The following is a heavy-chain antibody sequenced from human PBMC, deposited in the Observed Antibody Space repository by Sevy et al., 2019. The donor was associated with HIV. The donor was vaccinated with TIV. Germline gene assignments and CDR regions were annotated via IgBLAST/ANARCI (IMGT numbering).Heavy chain of an antibody. CDR1: GFTFANYA. V-gene: IGHV3-30*02. Sequence: GGSLRLSCKPSGFTFANYAMNWVRQAPGKGLEWVAFIRYDGSNKYYADSVKGRFTISRDNSKNTLYLQMNSLRAEDTAVYYCAKGADFWSGLYGMDVWGQGTTVTVSS. J-gene: IGHJ6*02. D-gene: IGHD3-3*01. CDR2: IRYDGSNK. CDR3: AKGADFWSGLYGMDV.